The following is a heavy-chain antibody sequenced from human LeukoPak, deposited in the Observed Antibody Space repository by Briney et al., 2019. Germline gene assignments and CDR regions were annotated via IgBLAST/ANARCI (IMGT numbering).Heavy chain of an antibody. CDR2: INPNSGGT. D-gene: IGHD2-2*01. Sequence: ASVKVSCKASGYTFTGYYMHWVRQAPGQGLEWMGWINPNSGGTNYAQKFQGRVTMTRDTSISTAYMELSSLRSEDTAVYYCARVKGGYCSSTSCPGWFDPWGQGTLVTVSS. CDR3: ARVKGGYCSSTSCPGWFDP. J-gene: IGHJ5*02. V-gene: IGHV1-2*02. CDR1: GYTFTGYY.